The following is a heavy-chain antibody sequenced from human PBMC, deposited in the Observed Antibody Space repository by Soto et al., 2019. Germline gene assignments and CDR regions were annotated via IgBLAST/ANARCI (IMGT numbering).Heavy chain of an antibody. V-gene: IGHV1-3*01. J-gene: IGHJ3*02. D-gene: IGHD3-22*01. CDR2: INAGNCNT. Sequence: ASVKVSCKASGYTFTSYAMHWVRQAPGQRLEWMGWINAGNCNTKYSQKFQGRVTITRDTSASTAYMELSSLRSEDTAVYYCAKDVYYYDSSGYSGAFDIWGQGTMVTVSS. CDR1: GYTFTSYA. CDR3: AKDVYYYDSSGYSGAFDI.